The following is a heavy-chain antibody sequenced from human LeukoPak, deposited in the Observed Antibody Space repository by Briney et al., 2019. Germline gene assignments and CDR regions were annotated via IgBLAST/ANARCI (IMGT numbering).Heavy chain of an antibody. Sequence: GASVKVSCKASGGTFSSYAISWVRQAPGQGLEWMGGIIPIFGTANYAQKFQGRVTITADESTSTAYMELSSLRSEDTAVYYCATEGSLYSGSYCGLDYWGQGTLVTVSS. V-gene: IGHV1-69*13. CDR2: IIPIFGTA. J-gene: IGHJ4*02. D-gene: IGHD1-26*01. CDR1: GGTFSSYA. CDR3: ATEGSLYSGSYCGLDY.